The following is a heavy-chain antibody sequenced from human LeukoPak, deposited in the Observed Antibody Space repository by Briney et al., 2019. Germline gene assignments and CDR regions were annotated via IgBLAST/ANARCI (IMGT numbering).Heavy chain of an antibody. CDR3: ARATYYYGSGSPIPDY. Sequence: NPSDTLSLTCSVSGGSISSYYWSWIRQPPGKGLEWIAYIDYSGTTNYNPSLKSRVTISLDTPKNQFSLKLSSVTAADTAVYYCARATYYYGSGSPIPDYWGQGTLVTVSS. CDR2: IDYSGTT. V-gene: IGHV4-59*07. D-gene: IGHD3-10*01. CDR1: GGSISSYY. J-gene: IGHJ4*02.